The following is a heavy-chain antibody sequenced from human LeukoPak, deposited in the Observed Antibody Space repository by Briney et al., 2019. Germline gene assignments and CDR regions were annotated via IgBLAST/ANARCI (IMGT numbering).Heavy chain of an antibody. V-gene: IGHV3-74*01. D-gene: IGHD1-26*01. J-gene: IGHJ4*02. CDR3: VRDWGYSGSYYDYFDY. Sequence: QPGGSLRLSCAASGFTFSTYWMHWVRQAPGKGLVWVSRIKSDGSSTIYADSVKGRFTLSRDNAKNTLYLQMNSLRAEDTAVYYCVRDWGYSGSYYDYFDYWGQGTLVTVSS. CDR2: IKSDGSST. CDR1: GFTFSTYW.